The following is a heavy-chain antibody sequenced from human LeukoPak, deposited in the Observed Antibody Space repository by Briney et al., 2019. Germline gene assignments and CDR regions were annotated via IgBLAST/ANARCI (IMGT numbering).Heavy chain of an antibody. D-gene: IGHD2-15*01. CDR3: AREPLLLGYCSGGSCEEKAFDI. Sequence: GGSLRLSCAASGFTFSSYEINWVRQAPGKGLEWVSYISSSGSTIYYADSVKGRFTISRDNAKNSLYLQMNSLRAEDTAVYYCAREPLLLGYCSGGSCEEKAFDIWGQGTMVTVSS. CDR2: ISSSGSTI. J-gene: IGHJ3*02. V-gene: IGHV3-48*03. CDR1: GFTFSSYE.